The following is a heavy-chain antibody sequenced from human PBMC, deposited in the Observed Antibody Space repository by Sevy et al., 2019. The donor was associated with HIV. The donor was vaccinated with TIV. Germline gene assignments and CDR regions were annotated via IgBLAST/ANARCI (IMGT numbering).Heavy chain of an antibody. D-gene: IGHD4-17*01. CDR2: IYSGGST. CDR1: GFTVSSNY. V-gene: IGHV3-66*01. Sequence: GGSLSLSCAASGFTVSSNYMSWVRQAPGKGLEWVSVIYSGGSTYYADSVKGRFTISRDNSKNTLYLQMNSLRAEDTAVYYCARAYGDYVNHFDYWGQGTLVTVSS. CDR3: ARAYGDYVNHFDY. J-gene: IGHJ4*02.